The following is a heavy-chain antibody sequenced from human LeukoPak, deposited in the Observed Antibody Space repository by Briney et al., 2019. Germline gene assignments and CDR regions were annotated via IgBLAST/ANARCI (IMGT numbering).Heavy chain of an antibody. Sequence: GVSLRLSCSASGFTFDRFAMHWVRQAPGKGLEYLSGIGSNGRSTHNADSVKGRFTISRDNSKNTLFLQMTSLRAEDPAVYYCVNQISGWVYWDQGTLVTVSS. V-gene: IGHV3-64D*06. CDR3: VNQISGWVY. J-gene: IGHJ4*02. D-gene: IGHD6-19*01. CDR1: GFTFDRFA. CDR2: IGSNGRST.